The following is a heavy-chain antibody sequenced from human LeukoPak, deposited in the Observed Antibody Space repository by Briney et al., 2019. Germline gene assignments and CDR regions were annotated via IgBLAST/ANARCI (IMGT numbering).Heavy chain of an antibody. V-gene: IGHV3-23*01. D-gene: IGHD3-3*01. CDR3: AKRHYDFWSGYQNQMYYFDY. CDR1: GFTFSSYA. J-gene: IGHJ4*02. CDR2: ISGSGGTT. Sequence: GGSLRLSCAASGFTFSSYAISWVRQAPEKGLEWVSAISGSGGTTYYADSVKGRFIISRDNSKNTLYLQMNSLRAEDTAVYYCAKRHYDFWSGYQNQMYYFDYWGQGALVTVSS.